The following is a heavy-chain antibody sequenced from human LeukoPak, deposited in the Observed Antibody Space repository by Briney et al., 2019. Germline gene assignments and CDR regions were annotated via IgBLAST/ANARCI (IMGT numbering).Heavy chain of an antibody. J-gene: IGHJ5*02. V-gene: IGHV1-24*01. CDR1: GDSLTELS. Sequence: ASVKVSCKVSGDSLTELSMHWVRQAPGQGLEWMGGFDAEQGEIIYAQEFQGRVTMTEDTSTNTAYMELSSLTSADTAVYYCATDSRYFDTNRYFDPWGQGTLITVSS. CDR3: ATDSRYFDTNRYFDP. D-gene: IGHD3-22*01. CDR2: FDAEQGEI.